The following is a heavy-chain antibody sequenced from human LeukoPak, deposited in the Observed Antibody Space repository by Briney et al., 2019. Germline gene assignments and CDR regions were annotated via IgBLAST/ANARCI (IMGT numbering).Heavy chain of an antibody. CDR2: INPNSGGI. CDR3: TRHGGLLGLDY. Sequence: ASVKVSCKASGYTFTDYYMHWVRQAPGQGLEWMGRINPNSGGINYAQKFQGRVTMTRDTSISTAYMELSRLRSDDTAEYFCTRHGGLLGLDYWGQGTLVTVSS. J-gene: IGHJ4*02. D-gene: IGHD3-16*01. V-gene: IGHV1-2*06. CDR1: GYTFTDYY.